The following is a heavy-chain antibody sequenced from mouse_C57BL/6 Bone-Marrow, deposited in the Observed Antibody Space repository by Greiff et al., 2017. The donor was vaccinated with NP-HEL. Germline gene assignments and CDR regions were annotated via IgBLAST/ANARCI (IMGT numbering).Heavy chain of an antibody. CDR1: GFTFSDFY. J-gene: IGHJ1*03. D-gene: IGHD2-4*01. CDR3: ARDAGYDYDPYFDV. V-gene: IGHV7-1*01. CDR2: SRNKANDYTT. Sequence: EVKLMESGGGLVQSGRSLRLSCATSGFTFSDFYMEWVRQAPGKGLEWIAASRNKANDYTTEYSASVKGPFIVSRDTSQSILYLQMNALRAEDTAIYYCARDAGYDYDPYFDVWGTGTTVTVSS.